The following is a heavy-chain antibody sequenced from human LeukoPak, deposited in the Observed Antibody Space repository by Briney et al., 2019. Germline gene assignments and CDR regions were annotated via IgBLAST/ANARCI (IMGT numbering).Heavy chain of an antibody. CDR1: GFTFSNYW. J-gene: IGHJ4*02. D-gene: IGHD4-17*01. CDR3: AKDPTTVTTAYFDY. CDR2: INSDGSST. Sequence: GGSLRLSCEGSGFTFSNYWMGWVRQAPGKGLVWVSRINSDGSSTSYADSVKGRFTISRDNAKNTLYLQMNSLRAEDTAVYYRAKDPTTVTTAYFDYWGQGTLVTVSS. V-gene: IGHV3-74*01.